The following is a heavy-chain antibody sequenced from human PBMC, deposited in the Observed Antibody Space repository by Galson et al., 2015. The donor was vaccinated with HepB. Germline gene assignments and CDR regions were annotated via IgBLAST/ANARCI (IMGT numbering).Heavy chain of an antibody. Sequence: SLRLSCAASGFTFSSYAMSWVRQAPGKGLEWLSGISGGRGNTNYANSVKGRFTISRDNSKNAVYLQMSGLTVEDTAVYYCAKDQAYCGGDFYPENWGQGALVIVSS. CDR3: AKDQAYCGGDFYPEN. D-gene: IGHD2-21*02. V-gene: IGHV3-23*01. CDR2: ISGGRGNT. J-gene: IGHJ4*02. CDR1: GFTFSSYA.